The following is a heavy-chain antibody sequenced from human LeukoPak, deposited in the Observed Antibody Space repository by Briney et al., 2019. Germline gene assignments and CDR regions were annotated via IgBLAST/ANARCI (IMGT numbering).Heavy chain of an antibody. V-gene: IGHV3-53*01. Sequence: GGSLRLSCAASRFTVSTNYMTWVRQAPGKGLEWVSFIYSDGSTYYADSVKGRFTISRDNSKNTLYLQMNSLRAEDTAVYYCAREWRGSVDAFDIWGQGTMVTVSS. J-gene: IGHJ3*02. CDR1: RFTVSTNY. CDR3: AREWRGSVDAFDI. CDR2: IYSDGST. D-gene: IGHD3-10*01.